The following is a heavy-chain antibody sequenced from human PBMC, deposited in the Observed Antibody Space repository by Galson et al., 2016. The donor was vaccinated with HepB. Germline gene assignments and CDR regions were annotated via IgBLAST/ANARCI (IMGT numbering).Heavy chain of an antibody. V-gene: IGHV6-1*01. CDR2: TYYRSKWYT. CDR1: GDSVSSDSAA. CDR3: AVGHVGTAEDLPFDY. Sequence: CAISGDSVSSDSAAWDWLRQSPSRGLEWLGRTYYRSKWYTDYPESVKGRVTINPDTSKNQFSLQLNSVTPGDTAVDYCAVGHVGTAEDLPFDYWGQGTLVTVSS. D-gene: IGHD7-27*01. J-gene: IGHJ4*02.